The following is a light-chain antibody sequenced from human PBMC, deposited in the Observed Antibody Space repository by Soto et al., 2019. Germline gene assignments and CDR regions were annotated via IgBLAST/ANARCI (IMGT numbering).Light chain of an antibody. J-gene: IGKJ2*01. CDR3: QKYNSALHT. Sequence: DIQMTQSPSSLSASVGDRVTITCRASQGISNYLALYQQKPGKVPKLLIYAASTLQSGVPSRFSGSGSGTDFTLTISSLQPEDVATYHCQKYNSALHTFGQGTKLEIK. V-gene: IGKV1-27*01. CDR1: QGISNY. CDR2: AAS.